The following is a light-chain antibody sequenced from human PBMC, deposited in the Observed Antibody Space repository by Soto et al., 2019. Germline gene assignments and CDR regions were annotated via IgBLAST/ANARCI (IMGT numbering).Light chain of an antibody. CDR3: QQRSDWPWT. CDR2: EAS. Sequence: EIVLTQSPATLSLSPGERATLSCSASQSVSSYLAWYQQKPGQAPRLLMYEASNRATGIPARFNGGGSGTDFTLTISSLEPEDFAVYYCQQRSDWPWTFGQGTKVDIK. J-gene: IGKJ1*01. CDR1: QSVSSY. V-gene: IGKV3-11*01.